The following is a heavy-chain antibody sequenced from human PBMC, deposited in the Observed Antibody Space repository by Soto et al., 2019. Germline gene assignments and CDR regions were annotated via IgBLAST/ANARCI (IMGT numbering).Heavy chain of an antibody. CDR2: ASYDGNNK. J-gene: IGHJ4*02. CDR3: AKGGGSARDFDY. D-gene: IGHD1-26*01. CDR1: GFTFGNYG. V-gene: IGHV3-30*18. Sequence: GGSLRLSCTGSGFTFGNYGMHWVRQAPGKGLEWVASASYDGNNKYYADSLKGRFTISRDNSKKMVYLQMTSLGPEDTAVYYCAKGGGSARDFDYWGQGALVTVSS.